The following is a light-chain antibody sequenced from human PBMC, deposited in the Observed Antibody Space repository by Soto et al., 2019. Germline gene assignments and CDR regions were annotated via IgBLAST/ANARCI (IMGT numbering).Light chain of an antibody. J-gene: IGKJ1*01. Sequence: QMTQSPSSLSASVGDSVTITCRASQGIRKDLGWYQQKPGKAPQRLIYGASFLHTGVPSMFSGSGSGTEFTLTISSLQPEEFATYFCLQHNHFPWTVGQGTNV. CDR1: QGIRKD. CDR3: LQHNHFPWT. CDR2: GAS. V-gene: IGKV1-17*01.